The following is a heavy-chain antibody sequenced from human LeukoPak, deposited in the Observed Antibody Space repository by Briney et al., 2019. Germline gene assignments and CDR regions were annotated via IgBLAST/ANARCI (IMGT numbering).Heavy chain of an antibody. CDR1: GFTVSSNY. CDR3: ARDRDVDDFDS. J-gene: IGHJ4*01. Sequence: GSLRLSCAASGFTVSSNYMSWVRQAPGKGLEWVSVIYSGGSTYYADSVKGRFTISRDNSKSTLYIQMNSLRAEDTAVYYCARDRDVDDFDSWGHGTLVTVSS. V-gene: IGHV3-53*01. D-gene: IGHD2-15*01. CDR2: IYSGGST.